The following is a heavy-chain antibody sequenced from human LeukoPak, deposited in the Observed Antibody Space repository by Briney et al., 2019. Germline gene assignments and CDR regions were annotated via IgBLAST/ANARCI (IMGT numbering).Heavy chain of an antibody. CDR2: INHSGST. J-gene: IGHJ6*02. D-gene: IGHD3-22*01. Sequence: SETLSLTCAVYGGSFSGYYWSWIRQPPGKGLEWIGEINHSGSTNYNPSLESRVTISVDTSKNQFSLKLSSVTAADTAVYYCAHIKGPTDYYDSSGYYPKPYYYYYYGMDVWGQGTTVTVSS. CDR1: GGSFSGYY. CDR3: AHIKGPTDYYDSSGYYPKPYYYYYYGMDV. V-gene: IGHV4-34*01.